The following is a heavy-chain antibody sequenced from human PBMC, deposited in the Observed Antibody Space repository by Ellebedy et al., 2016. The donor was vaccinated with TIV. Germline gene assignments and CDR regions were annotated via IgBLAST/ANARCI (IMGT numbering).Heavy chain of an antibody. Sequence: MPSETLSLTCAVFGGSFSGYHWTWIRQTPGKRLEWIGEISDSGNTNNNPALKSRLTISVDTSKNQFSLTLDSVTAADTALYYCARSTARLRLRRLSRGPFDLWGQGTMVTVSP. D-gene: IGHD3-16*01. V-gene: IGHV4-34*01. CDR1: GGSFSGYH. J-gene: IGHJ3*01. CDR2: ISDSGNT. CDR3: ARSTARLRLRRLSRGPFDL.